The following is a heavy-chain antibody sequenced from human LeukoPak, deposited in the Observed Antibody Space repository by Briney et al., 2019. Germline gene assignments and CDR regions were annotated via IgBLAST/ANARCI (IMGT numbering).Heavy chain of an antibody. J-gene: IGHJ5*02. CDR3: ARRRADSSGYFYGGLDP. CDR1: GYTFTSYW. V-gene: IGHV5-51*01. Sequence: GESLKISCKGSGYTFTSYWIGWVRQMPGKGLEWMGIIYPGDSDTNYSPSFQGHVTISVDRSITTAYLQWSSLKASDTAIYYCARRRADSSGYFYGGLDPWGQGTLVTVSS. D-gene: IGHD3-22*01. CDR2: IYPGDSDT.